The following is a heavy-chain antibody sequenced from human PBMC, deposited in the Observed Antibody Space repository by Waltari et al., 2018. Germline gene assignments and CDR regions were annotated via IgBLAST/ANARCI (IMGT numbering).Heavy chain of an antibody. D-gene: IGHD3-9*01. V-gene: IGHV4-59*01. CDR3: ATNDILTNYYGMDV. CDR2: IDYSGST. J-gene: IGHJ6*02. Sequence: QVQLQESGPGLVKPSETLSLPCTVSGGPISSSYWSWTRQPPGKGLEWIGYIDYSGSTNYNPSLKSRVTISVDTSKNQFSLKLSSVTAADTAVYYCATNDILTNYYGMDVWGQGTTVTVSS. CDR1: GGPISSSY.